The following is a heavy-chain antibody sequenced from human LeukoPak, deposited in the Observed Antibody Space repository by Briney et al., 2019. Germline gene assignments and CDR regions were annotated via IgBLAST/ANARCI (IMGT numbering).Heavy chain of an antibody. CDR2: ISWNSGSI. V-gene: IGHV3-9*01. Sequence: GGSLRLSCAASGFTFRNYSMNWVRQAPGKGLEWVSGISWNSGSIGYADSVKGRFTISRDNAKNSLYLQMNSLRAEDTALYYCAKDTGYYYDSSNYLGYWGQGTLVTVSS. CDR3: AKDTGYYYDSSNYLGY. D-gene: IGHD3-22*01. CDR1: GFTFRNYS. J-gene: IGHJ4*02.